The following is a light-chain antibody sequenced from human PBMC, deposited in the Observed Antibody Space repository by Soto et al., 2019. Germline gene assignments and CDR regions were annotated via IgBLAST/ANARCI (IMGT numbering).Light chain of an antibody. CDR3: AAWDDSLSGYV. V-gene: IGLV1-44*01. J-gene: IGLJ1*01. Sequence: QSVLTQTPSASGTPGQRVTISCSGRSSNIGSNTVNWYQQLPGTAPKLLIYSNNQRPPGVPDRFSGSKSGTSASLAISGLQSEDEADYYCAAWDDSLSGYVFGTGTKLTVL. CDR2: SNN. CDR1: SSNIGSNT.